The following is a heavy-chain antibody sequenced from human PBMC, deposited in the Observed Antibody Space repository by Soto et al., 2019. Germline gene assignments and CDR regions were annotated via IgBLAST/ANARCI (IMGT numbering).Heavy chain of an antibody. CDR1: GGSFSGYY. D-gene: IGHD1-1*01. CDR2: INHSGST. J-gene: IGHJ4*02. Sequence: QVQLQQWGGGVLKPSETLSLTCAVYGGSFSGYYWCWIRQPPGKGLEWIGEINHSGSTNYNPSLKSRVTISVDTSKNQYSLKLSSVTSADTPAYYCARARYIETRFDYWCQGNLVTFSS. CDR3: ARARYIETRFDY. V-gene: IGHV4-34*01.